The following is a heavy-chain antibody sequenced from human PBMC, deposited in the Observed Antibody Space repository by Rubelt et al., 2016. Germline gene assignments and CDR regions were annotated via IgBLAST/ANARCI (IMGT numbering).Heavy chain of an antibody. CDR3: ARDGSTTIHYYYMDV. V-gene: IGHV1-46*01. J-gene: IGHJ6*03. CDR1: GYTFTSYY. D-gene: IGHD3-10*01. Sequence: QVQLVQSGAEVKKPGASVKVSCKASGYTFTSYYMHWVRQAPGQGLEWMGIINPSGGSTRYAQKFKGRVTMTRETSTSTVYMELSSLRSEDTAVYYWARDGSTTIHYYYMDVWGKGTTVTVSS. CDR2: INPSGGST.